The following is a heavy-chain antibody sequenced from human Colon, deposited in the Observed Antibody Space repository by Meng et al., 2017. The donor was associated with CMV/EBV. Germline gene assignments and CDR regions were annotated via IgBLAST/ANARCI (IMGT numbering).Heavy chain of an antibody. D-gene: IGHD3-3*01. CDR3: ATFGGDIDY. J-gene: IGHJ4*02. CDR1: GYTFNGYF. Sequence: VQLVESGAEVKEPGAYWKVSCKTSGYTFNGYFMHWVRQAPGQGLEWMGWINPVTGDTSYAQKFQVRVTMTRDTSISTAYMELSSLRSDDTAVYYCATFGGDIDYWGQGTPVTVSS. CDR2: INPVTGDT. V-gene: IGHV1-2*02.